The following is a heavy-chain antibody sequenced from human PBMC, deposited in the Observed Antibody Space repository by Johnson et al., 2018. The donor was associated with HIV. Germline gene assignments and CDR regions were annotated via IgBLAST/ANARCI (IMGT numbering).Heavy chain of an antibody. Sequence: QVQLVESGGGVVQPGRSLRLSCAAAGFSFSAYAMHWVRQAPGKGLEWVAVISYDGSNKYYADSVKGRFTISRDNSKNTFYLQMNSLRPEDTAVYYCARDLGNWDSPRSAFDIWGQGTMVIVSS. J-gene: IGHJ3*02. CDR1: GFSFSAYA. CDR3: ARDLGNWDSPRSAFDI. V-gene: IGHV3-30-3*01. D-gene: IGHD1/OR15-1a*01. CDR2: ISYDGSNK.